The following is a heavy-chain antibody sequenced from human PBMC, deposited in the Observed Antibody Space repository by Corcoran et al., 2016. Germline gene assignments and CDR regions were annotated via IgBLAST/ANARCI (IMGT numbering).Heavy chain of an antibody. J-gene: IGHJ5*02. CDR2: IYYSGST. CDR3: ARGKGITIFGVPKNWFDP. CDR1: GGSISSYY. Sequence: QVQLQESGPGLVKPSETLSLTCTVSGGSISSYYWSWIRQPPGKGLEWIGYIYYSGSTNYNPSLKSRVTISVDTSKNQFSLKLSSVTAADTAVYYCARGKGITIFGVPKNWFDPWGQGTLVTVSS. V-gene: IGHV4-59*01. D-gene: IGHD3-3*01.